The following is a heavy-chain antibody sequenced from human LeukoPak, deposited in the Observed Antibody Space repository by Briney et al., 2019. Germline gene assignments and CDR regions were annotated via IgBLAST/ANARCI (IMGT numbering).Heavy chain of an antibody. CDR1: GFTVSSNY. J-gene: IGHJ5*02. V-gene: IGHV3-21*01. Sequence: PGGSLRLSCAASGFTVSSNYMSWVRQAPGKGLEWVSSISSSSSYIYYADSVKGRFTISRDNAKNSLYLQMNSLRAEDTAVYYCARDLGYPNWFDPWGQGTLVTVSS. CDR2: ISSSSSYI. CDR3: ARDLGYPNWFDP. D-gene: IGHD5-18*01.